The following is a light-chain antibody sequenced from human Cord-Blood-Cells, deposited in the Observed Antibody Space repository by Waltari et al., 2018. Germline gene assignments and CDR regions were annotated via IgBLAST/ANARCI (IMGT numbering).Light chain of an antibody. J-gene: IGKJ1*01. CDR3: QQYYSTPRT. Sequence: DIVMTQSPDSLAVSLGERATINCKSSQSVLYSSNHKNYLAWYQQKPGQPPKLLIYGASTREAGVPDRFSGSGSGTDFTLTISSLQAEDVAVYYGQQYYSTPRTFGQGTKVEIK. CDR2: GAS. V-gene: IGKV4-1*01. CDR1: QSVLYSSNHKNY.